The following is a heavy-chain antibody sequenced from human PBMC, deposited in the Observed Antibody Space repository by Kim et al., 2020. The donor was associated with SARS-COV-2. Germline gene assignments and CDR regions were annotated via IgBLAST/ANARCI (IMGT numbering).Heavy chain of an antibody. Sequence: PSPKSRVTISVDTSKNQFSLKLSSVTAADTAVYYWARGLEGYSIGWYWDYWGQGTLVTVSS. J-gene: IGHJ4*02. V-gene: IGHV4-59*09. CDR3: ARGLEGYSIGWYWDY. D-gene: IGHD6-19*01.